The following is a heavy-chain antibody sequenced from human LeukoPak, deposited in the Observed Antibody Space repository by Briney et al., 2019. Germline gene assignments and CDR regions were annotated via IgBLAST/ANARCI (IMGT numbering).Heavy chain of an antibody. J-gene: IGHJ4*02. D-gene: IGHD3-22*01. V-gene: IGHV1-18*04. CDR3: ARDIRGRYYDSSGYYAFDY. CDR2: ISAYNGNT. Sequence: ASVKVSCKASGYTFTSYYMHWVGQAPGQGLEWMGWISAYNGNTNYAQKLQGRVTMTTDTSTSTAYMELRSLRSDDTAVYYCARDIRGRYYDSSGYYAFDYWGQGTLVTVSS. CDR1: GYTFTSYY.